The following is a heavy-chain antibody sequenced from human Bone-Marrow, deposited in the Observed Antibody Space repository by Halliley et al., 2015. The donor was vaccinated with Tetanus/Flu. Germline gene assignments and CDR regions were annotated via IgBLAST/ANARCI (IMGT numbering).Heavy chain of an antibody. D-gene: IGHD5-12*01. CDR3: ATDEGYSGFDGKAHFLDS. CDR1: GFTFSSYG. CDR2: IWRDGTKK. Sequence: SLRLSCAASGFTFSSYGMHWVRQAPGKGLEWVSFIWRDGTKKFYADSVQGRFTISRDNSKNTLYLQLNSLRVEDTAVYYCATDEGYSGFDGKAHFLDSWGQGTLVTVSS. J-gene: IGHJ4*02. V-gene: IGHV3-33*01.